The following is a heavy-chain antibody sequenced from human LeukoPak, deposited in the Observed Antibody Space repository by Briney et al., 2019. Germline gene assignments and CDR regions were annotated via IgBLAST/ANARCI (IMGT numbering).Heavy chain of an antibody. D-gene: IGHD3-3*01. J-gene: IGHJ6*02. CDR1: GFTFSSYA. V-gene: IGHV3-30-3*01. CDR3: ASPAEWNYYYYGMDV. CDR2: ISYDGSNK. Sequence: GGSLRLSCAASGFTFSSYAMHWARQAPGKELEWVAVISYDGSNKYYADSVKGRFTISRDNSKNTLYLQMNSLRAEDTAVYYCASPAEWNYYYYGMDVWGQGTTVTVSS.